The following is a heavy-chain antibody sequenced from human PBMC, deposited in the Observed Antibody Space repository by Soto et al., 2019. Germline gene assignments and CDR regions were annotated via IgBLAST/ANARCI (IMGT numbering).Heavy chain of an antibody. CDR3: ARGIAMILVVGRDAPDKYYLDS. D-gene: IGHD3-22*01. CDR2: INHSGST. Sequence: PSETLSLTCAVSGGSICSSNWWSWVRQPPGKGLEWIGEINHSGSTNNNPSLKSRVTISVDTSKNQFSLKLNSVTAADTAVYYCARGIAMILVVGRDAPDKYYLDSWGQGTLVTDSS. V-gene: IGHV4-4*02. CDR1: GGSICSSNW. J-gene: IGHJ4*02.